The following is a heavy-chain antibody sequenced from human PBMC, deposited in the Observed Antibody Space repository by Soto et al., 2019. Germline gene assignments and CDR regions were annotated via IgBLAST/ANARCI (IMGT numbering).Heavy chain of an antibody. V-gene: IGHV3-30-3*01. CDR1: GFTFRNHA. CDR3: ARGDREDILVVVGARPGEYGTDI. CDR2: IAHDGSNA. J-gene: IGHJ6*02. Sequence: QVQLVESGGGVVQPGGSLRLSYAASGFTFRNHAMHWVRQAPGKGLECLAVIAHDGSNAFYRDSVKGRFTVSRDNSQNTLYLYMNSLRSEDTGVYYCARGDREDILVVVGARPGEYGTDIWGQGTTVIVSS. D-gene: IGHD2-15*01.